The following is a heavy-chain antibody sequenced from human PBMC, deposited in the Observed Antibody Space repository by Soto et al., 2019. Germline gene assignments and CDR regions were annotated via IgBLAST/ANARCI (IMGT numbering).Heavy chain of an antibody. V-gene: IGHV4-30-4*01. Sequence: SETLSLTCSVSGGTINSGDYFWSWIRQPPGKGLEWIGSIFYTGSTYYSPSLKSRASMSMDTSGNQFSLKVSSVTVADTAVYYCARDLDGLHDDTSGPFPRPGWGQGTLVTVSS. CDR1: GGTINSGDYF. J-gene: IGHJ1*01. D-gene: IGHD3-22*01. CDR3: ARDLDGLHDDTSGPFPRPG. CDR2: IFYTGST.